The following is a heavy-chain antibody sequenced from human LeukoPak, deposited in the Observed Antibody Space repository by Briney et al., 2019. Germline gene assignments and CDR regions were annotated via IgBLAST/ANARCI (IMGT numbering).Heavy chain of an antibody. CDR3: ARDGGNYAVSY. CDR2: IKQDGSEK. D-gene: IGHD1-7*01. CDR1: GFTFSTYW. J-gene: IGHJ4*02. V-gene: IGHV3-7*01. Sequence: GGSLRLSCAASGFTFSTYWMSWVRQAPGKGLEWVAKIKQDGSEKYYVDSVKGRFTISRDNAKNSLYLQMNSLRAEDTAVYYCARDGGNYAVSYWGQGTLVNVSS.